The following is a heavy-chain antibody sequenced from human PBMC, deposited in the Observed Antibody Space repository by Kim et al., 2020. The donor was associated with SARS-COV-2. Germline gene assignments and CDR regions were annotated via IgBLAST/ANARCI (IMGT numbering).Heavy chain of an antibody. V-gene: IGHV1-2*06. CDR3: ARGVVPAAMSESWFDP. J-gene: IGHJ5*02. CDR1: GYTFTGYY. Sequence: ASVKVSCKASGYTFTGYYMHWVRQAPGQGLEWMGRINPNSGGTNYAQKFQGRVTMTRDTSISTAYMELSRLRSDDTAVYYCARGVVPAAMSESWFDPWGQGTLVTVSS. D-gene: IGHD2-2*01. CDR2: INPNSGGT.